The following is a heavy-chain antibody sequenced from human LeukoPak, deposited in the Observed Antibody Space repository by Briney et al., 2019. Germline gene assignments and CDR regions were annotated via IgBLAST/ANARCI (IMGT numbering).Heavy chain of an antibody. V-gene: IGHV1-2*02. CDR1: GYRFGDDY. CDR3: APTPEAYTSNWNV. D-gene: IGHD1-1*01. J-gene: IGHJ4*02. Sequence: ASVKVSCKASGYRFGDDYMQWVRQAPGQGLEWMGWINPDTGFTNYAQKFQGRVIMTRDTPISTAYLEVRRLRSDDTAVYYCAPTPEAYTSNWNVWGQGTLVTVSS. CDR2: INPDTGFT.